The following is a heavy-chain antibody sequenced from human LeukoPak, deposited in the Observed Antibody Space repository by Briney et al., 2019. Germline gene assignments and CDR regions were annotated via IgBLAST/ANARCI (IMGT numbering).Heavy chain of an antibody. CDR3: ARDKRADEGSKFDY. V-gene: IGHV3-7*03. J-gene: IGHJ4*02. Sequence: GGSLRLSCAASGFTLSNYWMSWVRQAPGKGLEWVANIRQDGSEKYSVDFVKGRFTISRDNAKNSLYLQMSSLRAEDTAVYYCARDKRADEGSKFDYWGQGTLVTVSS. CDR2: IRQDGSEK. D-gene: IGHD1-26*01. CDR1: GFTLSNYW.